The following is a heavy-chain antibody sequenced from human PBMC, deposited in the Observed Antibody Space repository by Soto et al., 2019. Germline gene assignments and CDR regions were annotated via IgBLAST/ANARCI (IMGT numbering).Heavy chain of an antibody. J-gene: IGHJ4*02. V-gene: IGHV4-39*01. CDR1: GDSVTISDYY. CDR3: AAHDSGGYYAEY. D-gene: IGHD3-22*01. CDR2: IHCSGST. Sequence: QLQLQESGPGLVKPSETLSLTCTVSGDSVTISDYYWGWIRQPPGKGLEWIGSIHCSGSTYYNPSLKSRVTISGDTSKKQFSLKLTSVTAADAAVYYCAAHDSGGYYAEYWGQGTLVTVSA.